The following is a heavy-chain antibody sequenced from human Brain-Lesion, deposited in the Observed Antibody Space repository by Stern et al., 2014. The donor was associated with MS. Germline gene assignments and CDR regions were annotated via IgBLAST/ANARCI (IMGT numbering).Heavy chain of an antibody. CDR2: INPNTGGT. CDR3: ARDQRGITICGVVTDYYYLGMDV. V-gene: IGHV1-2*02. J-gene: IGHJ6*02. D-gene: IGHD3-3*01. Sequence: VQLVESGAEVKKPGASVKVSCKTSGYIFTGYYIHWVRQAPGQGLEWMAWINPNTGGTKYAQTVQGRDTMSRDTSISTAYVELSSLTSDDTAVYYCARDQRGITICGVVTDYYYLGMDVWGQGTTVTVSS. CDR1: GYIFTGYY.